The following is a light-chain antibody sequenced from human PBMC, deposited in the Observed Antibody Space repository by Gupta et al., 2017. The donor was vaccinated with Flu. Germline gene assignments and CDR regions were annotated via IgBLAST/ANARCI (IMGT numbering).Light chain of an antibody. V-gene: IGLV1-51*02. CDR1: SSNIGIHP. CDR3: GACDDNLSIEI. J-gene: IGLJ1*01. CDR2: END. Sequence: QSVLTQPPSESAAPGQKVTISCSGSSSNIGIHPVSWYHQAPGAAPTLLIYENDKRPSGIPDRFSGARSGTSATLGITGLQTGDEADYYCGACDDNLSIEILGTGTKVTVL.